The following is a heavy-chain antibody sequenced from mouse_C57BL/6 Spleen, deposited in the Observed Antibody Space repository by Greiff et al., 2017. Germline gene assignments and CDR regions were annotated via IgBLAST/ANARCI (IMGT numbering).Heavy chain of an antibody. CDR3: AREDDDSNFDY. Sequence: EVQLQQSGPGLVKPSQSLSLTCSVTGYSITSGYYWNWIRQFPGNKLEWMGYISYDGSNNYNPSLKNRISITRDTSKNQFFLKLNSVTTEDTATYSCAREDDDSNFDYWGQGTTLTVSS. J-gene: IGHJ2*01. CDR1: GYSITSGYY. D-gene: IGHD2-12*01. CDR2: ISYDGSN. V-gene: IGHV3-6*01.